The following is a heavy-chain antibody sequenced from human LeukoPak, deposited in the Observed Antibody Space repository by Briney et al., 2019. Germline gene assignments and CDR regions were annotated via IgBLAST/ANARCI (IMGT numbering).Heavy chain of an antibody. CDR3: ARDMFDWLFEDLEIGVYFDY. CDR1: GFTFSSYW. V-gene: IGHV3-74*01. J-gene: IGHJ4*02. CDR2: INSDGSST. D-gene: IGHD3-9*01. Sequence: GGSLRVSCAASGFTFSSYWMHWVRHVPGKGLVWVSRINSDGSSTSYADSVKGRFTISRDNAKNTLYLQMNSLRAEDTAVYYCARDMFDWLFEDLEIGVYFDYWGQGTLVTVSS.